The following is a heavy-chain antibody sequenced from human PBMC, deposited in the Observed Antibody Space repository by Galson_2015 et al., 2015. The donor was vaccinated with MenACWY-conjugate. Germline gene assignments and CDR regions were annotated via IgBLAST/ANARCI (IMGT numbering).Heavy chain of an antibody. CDR2: ISGSGGST. Sequence: AASGFTFSSYAMSWVRQAPGKGLEWVSAISGSGGSTYYADSVKGRFTISRDNSKNTLYLQMNSLRAEDTAVYYCAKGASGSGSYYFDYWGQGTLVTVSS. D-gene: IGHD3-10*01. CDR1: GFTFSSYA. J-gene: IGHJ4*02. V-gene: IGHV3-23*01. CDR3: AKGASGSGSYYFDY.